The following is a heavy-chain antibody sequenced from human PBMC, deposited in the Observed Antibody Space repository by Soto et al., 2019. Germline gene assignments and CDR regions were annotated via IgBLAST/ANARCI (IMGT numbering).Heavy chain of an antibody. J-gene: IGHJ6*02. CDR3: ARVVEQQLPNYYYYYGMDV. CDR2: IIPIFGTA. Sequence: GASVKVSCKASGGTFTSYAISWVRQAPEQGLEWMGGIIPIFGTANYAQKFQGRVTITADESTSTAYMELSSLRSEDTAVYYCARVVEQQLPNYYYYYGMDVWGQGTTVTVSS. CDR1: GGTFTSYA. V-gene: IGHV1-69*13. D-gene: IGHD6-13*01.